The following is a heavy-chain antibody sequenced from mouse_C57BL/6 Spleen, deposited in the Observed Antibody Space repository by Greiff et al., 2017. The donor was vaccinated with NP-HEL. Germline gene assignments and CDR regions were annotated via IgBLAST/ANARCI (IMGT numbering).Heavy chain of an antibody. J-gene: IGHJ2*01. D-gene: IGHD2-3*01. CDR2: IYPGSGNT. Sequence: QVQLQQSGAELVRPGASVKLSCKASGYTFTDYSINWVKQRPGQGLEWIARIYPGSGNTYYNEKFKGKATLTAEKSSSTAYMQRSSLTSEDSAVYFCARSKDGYYPDYWGQGTTLTVSS. V-gene: IGHV1-76*01. CDR3: ARSKDGYYPDY. CDR1: GYTFTDYS.